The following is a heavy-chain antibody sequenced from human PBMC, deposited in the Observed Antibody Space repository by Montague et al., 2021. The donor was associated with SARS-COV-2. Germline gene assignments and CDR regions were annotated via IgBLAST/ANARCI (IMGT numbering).Heavy chain of an antibody. V-gene: IGHV4-59*01. CDR2: IYYRGTT. D-gene: IGHD5-24*01. J-gene: IGHJ5*02. CDR1: GGSISAYY. CDR3: AREDRWNWFDP. Sequence: SETLSLTCTVSGGSISAYYWSWIRHSPGKGLEWIGYIYYRGTTNYNPSLKCRVTFSVDTSKNQFSLKLISVTAADTAVYFCAREDRWNWFDPWGQGVLVTVSS.